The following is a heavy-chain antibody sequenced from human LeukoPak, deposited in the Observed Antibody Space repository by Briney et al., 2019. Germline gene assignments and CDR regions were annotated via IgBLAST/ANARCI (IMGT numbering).Heavy chain of an antibody. J-gene: IGHJ4*02. Sequence: SGGSLRLSCAASGFTFNAYSMNWVRQGPGKGLEGVSGISGGGEGTFYADSVKGRFTISRDISKSTLFLQMNSLRVEDTAVYYCAKATGSYPSNPFDYWGQGTLVTVSS. CDR2: ISGGGEGT. CDR1: GFTFNAYS. D-gene: IGHD1-26*01. CDR3: AKATGSYPSNPFDY. V-gene: IGHV3-23*01.